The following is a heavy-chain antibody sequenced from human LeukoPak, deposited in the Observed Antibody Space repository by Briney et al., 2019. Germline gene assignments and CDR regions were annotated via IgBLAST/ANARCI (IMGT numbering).Heavy chain of an antibody. CDR2: IWYDGSNK. Sequence: GSLRLSCAASGFTFSSYGMHWVRQAPGKELEWVAVIWYDGSNKYYADSVKGRFTISRDNSKNTLYLQMNSLRAEDTAVYYCARYCGGDCYSDAFDIWGQGTMVTVSS. CDR3: ARYCGGDCYSDAFDI. CDR1: GFTFSSYG. V-gene: IGHV3-33*01. D-gene: IGHD2-21*02. J-gene: IGHJ3*02.